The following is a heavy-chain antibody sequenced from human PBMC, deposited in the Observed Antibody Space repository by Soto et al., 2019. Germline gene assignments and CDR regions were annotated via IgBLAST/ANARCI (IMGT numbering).Heavy chain of an antibody. D-gene: IGHD1-26*01. CDR3: ISPLGARFDY. CDR1: GYTFTSQN. Sequence: QVQLVQSGAEVKKPGASVKVSCKASGYTFTSQNMHWVRQAPGQGLEWMGVINPSIGTTTYAQKFQGRVTMTRDTSTSSVYMEVSSLRSEDTAVYYCISPLGARFDYCGQGTLVTVSS. CDR2: INPSIGTT. V-gene: IGHV1-46*03. J-gene: IGHJ4*02.